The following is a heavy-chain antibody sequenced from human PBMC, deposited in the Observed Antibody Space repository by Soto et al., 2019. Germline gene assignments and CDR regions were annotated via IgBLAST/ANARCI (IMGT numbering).Heavy chain of an antibody. CDR3: AKDIREYQLLIDY. CDR2: ISWNSGSI. Sequence: EVQVVESGGGLIQPGGSLRLSCAASGFTVSSNYMSWVRQAPGKGLEWVSGISWNSGSIGYADSVKGRFTISRDNAKNSLYLQMNSLRAEDTALYYCAKDIREYQLLIDYWGQGTLVTVSS. CDR1: GFTVSSNY. V-gene: IGHV3-9*01. D-gene: IGHD2-2*01. J-gene: IGHJ4*02.